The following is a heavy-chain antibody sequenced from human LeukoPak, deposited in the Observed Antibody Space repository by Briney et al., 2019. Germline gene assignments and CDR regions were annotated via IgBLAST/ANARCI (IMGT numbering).Heavy chain of an antibody. J-gene: IGHJ5*02. Sequence: GGSLRLSCAASGSTFGSYAMYWVRQAPGKGLEWVSGISGSGGSTFYADSVKGRFTISRDNSKNTLFLQMNSLRAEDTALYYCAKGSSGYFADLWGQGTLVTVSS. V-gene: IGHV3-23*01. CDR2: ISGSGGST. D-gene: IGHD3-22*01. CDR3: AKGSSGYFADL. CDR1: GSTFGSYA.